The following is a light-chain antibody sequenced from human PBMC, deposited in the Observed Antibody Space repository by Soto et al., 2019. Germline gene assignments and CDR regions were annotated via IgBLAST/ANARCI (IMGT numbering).Light chain of an antibody. CDR2: GAS. CDR3: QHYNNLPHT. J-gene: IGKJ2*01. CDR1: QSVSSN. V-gene: IGKV3-15*01. Sequence: EIVMTQSPATLSVSPGERATLSCRASQSVSSNLAWYQQKPGQAPRLLIYGASTRATGIPARFSGSGSGTEFTLTISSLQSEDFAFYYCQHYNNLPHTFGQATKLQIK.